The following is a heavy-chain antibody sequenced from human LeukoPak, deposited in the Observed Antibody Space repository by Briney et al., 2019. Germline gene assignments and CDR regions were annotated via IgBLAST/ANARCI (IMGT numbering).Heavy chain of an antibody. Sequence: PSDTLSLTCTVSGGSISSSSYYWGWIRQPPGKGLEWIGSIYYSGSTYYRPCLKSRVTISVDTSKNQFSLKLSSVTAADTAVYYCARHANIAAAGDYWGQGTLITVSS. CDR1: GGSISSSSYY. CDR3: ARHANIAAAGDY. CDR2: IYYSGST. J-gene: IGHJ4*02. V-gene: IGHV4-39*01. D-gene: IGHD6-13*01.